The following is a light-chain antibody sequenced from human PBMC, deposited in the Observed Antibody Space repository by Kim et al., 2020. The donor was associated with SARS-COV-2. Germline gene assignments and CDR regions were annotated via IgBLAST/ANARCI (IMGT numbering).Light chain of an antibody. V-gene: IGLV1-44*01. CDR2: SDN. Sequence: GQRVIIACSGSNPSIGPETVDWYQQLPGTAPNLLIHSDNKRPSGVPDRFSGSKSGTSASLAISGLQSEDEADYYCATWDGSLNGPVFGGGTQLTVL. J-gene: IGLJ2*01. CDR3: ATWDGSLNGPV. CDR1: NPSIGPET.